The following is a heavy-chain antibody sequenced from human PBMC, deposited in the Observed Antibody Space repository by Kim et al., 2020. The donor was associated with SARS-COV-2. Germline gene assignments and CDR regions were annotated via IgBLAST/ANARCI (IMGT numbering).Heavy chain of an antibody. J-gene: IGHJ4*02. CDR3: ARDVPILPGERDDYGGLDY. CDR2: IIPIFGTA. CDR1: GGTFSSYA. Sequence: SVKVSCKASGGTFSSYAISWVRQAPGQGLEWMGGIIPIFGTANYAQKFQGRVTITADESTSTAYMELSSLRSEDTAVYYCARDVPILPGERDDYGGLDYWGQGTLVTVSS. D-gene: IGHD4-17*01. V-gene: IGHV1-69*13.